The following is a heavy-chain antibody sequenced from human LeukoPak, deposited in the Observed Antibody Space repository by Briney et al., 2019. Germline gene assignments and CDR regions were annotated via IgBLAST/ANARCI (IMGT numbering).Heavy chain of an antibody. Sequence: GGSLRLSCAASGFTFSSYSMNWVRQAPGEGLEWVSSISSSSSYIYYADSVKGRFTISRDNAKNSLYLQMNSLRAEDTAVYYCARALIRITIFGVVTDYGMDVWGQGTTVTVSS. J-gene: IGHJ6*02. CDR3: ARALIRITIFGVVTDYGMDV. V-gene: IGHV3-21*01. CDR2: ISSSSSYI. D-gene: IGHD3-3*01. CDR1: GFTFSSYS.